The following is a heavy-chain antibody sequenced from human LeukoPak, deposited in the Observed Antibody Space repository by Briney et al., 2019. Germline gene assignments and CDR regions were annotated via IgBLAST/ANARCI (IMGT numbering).Heavy chain of an antibody. J-gene: IGHJ6*02. CDR3: ARVSGIMPDYYYGMDV. CDR2: IYYSGST. CDR1: GGSISSGGYY. D-gene: IGHD3-16*01. V-gene: IGHV4-31*03. Sequence: SETLSLTCTVSGGSISSGGYYWSWIRQHPGKGLEWTGYIYYSGSTYYNPSLKGRVTISVDTSKNQFSLKLSSVTAADTAVYYCARVSGIMPDYYYGMDVWGQGTTVTVSS.